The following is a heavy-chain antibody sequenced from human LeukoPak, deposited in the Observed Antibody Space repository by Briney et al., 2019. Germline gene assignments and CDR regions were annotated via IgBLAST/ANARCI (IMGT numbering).Heavy chain of an antibody. CDR2: ISAYSGNT. Sequence: ASVKVSCKASGYTFASYGVSWVRQAPGQGLEWMGWISAYSGNTNYAEKLQGRVTMTTDTSTSTAYMELRSLRSDDTAVYYCARSMPDYYDSEGHDAFDIWGQGTMVTVSS. CDR1: GYTFASYG. D-gene: IGHD3-22*01. J-gene: IGHJ3*02. V-gene: IGHV1-18*01. CDR3: ARSMPDYYDSEGHDAFDI.